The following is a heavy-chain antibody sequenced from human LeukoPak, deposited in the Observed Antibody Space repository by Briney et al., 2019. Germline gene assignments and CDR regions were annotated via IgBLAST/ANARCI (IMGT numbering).Heavy chain of an antibody. J-gene: IGHJ4*02. CDR1: GFTFNIYA. D-gene: IGHD1-26*01. Sequence: GGSLRLSCAASGFTFNIYAINWVRQTPGKGLEWVAVISYDGSNKYYADSVKGRFTLSRDNSKNTLYLQMNSLTAEDTAVYYCARGDSGSPSTYYFDYWGQGTLVIVSS. V-gene: IGHV3-30-3*01. CDR2: ISYDGSNK. CDR3: ARGDSGSPSTYYFDY.